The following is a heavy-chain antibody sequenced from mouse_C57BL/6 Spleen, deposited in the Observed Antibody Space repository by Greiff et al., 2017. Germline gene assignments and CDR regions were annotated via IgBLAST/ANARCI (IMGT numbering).Heavy chain of an antibody. CDR2: IYPGDGDT. D-gene: IGHD1-1*01. CDR1: GYAFSSYW. CDR3: ASGITTVVATSGTGAY. Sequence: VQLQQSGAELVKPGASVKISCKASGYAFSSYWMNWVKQRPGKGLEWIGQIYPGDGDTNYNGQFKGKATLTAAKSSSTAYMQLSSLTSEDSAVYFCASGITTVVATSGTGAYWGQGTLVTVSA. J-gene: IGHJ3*01. V-gene: IGHV1-80*01.